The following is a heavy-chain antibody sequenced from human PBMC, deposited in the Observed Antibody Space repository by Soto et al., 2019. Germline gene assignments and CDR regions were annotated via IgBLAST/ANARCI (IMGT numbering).Heavy chain of an antibody. CDR2: IYNSGST. D-gene: IGHD3-10*01. CDR3: ARARITMVREVIKYNMDV. CDR1: GGSISSYD. V-gene: IGHV4-59*01. J-gene: IGHJ6*02. Sequence: NPSETLSLTCTVSGGSISSYDWSWIRRPPGKGLEWIGYIYNSGSTHSNPSLQSRVTISVDTSKNQFSLKLSSVTAADTGIYYCARARITMVREVIKYNMDVWGQGTTVTVSS.